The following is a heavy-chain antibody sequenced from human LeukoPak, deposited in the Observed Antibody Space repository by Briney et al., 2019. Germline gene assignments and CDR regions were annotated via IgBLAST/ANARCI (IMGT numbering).Heavy chain of an antibody. CDR1: GFTFSSYG. CDR3: ARDTPYDYSNAYFDY. D-gene: IGHD4-11*01. Sequence: PGGSLRLSCAASGFTFSSYGMHWVRQAPGKGLEWVAVISYDGSNKYYADSVKGRFTISRDNSKNTLYLQMNSLRAEDTAVYYCARDTPYDYSNAYFDYWGQGTLVTVSS. V-gene: IGHV3-30*03. J-gene: IGHJ4*02. CDR2: ISYDGSNK.